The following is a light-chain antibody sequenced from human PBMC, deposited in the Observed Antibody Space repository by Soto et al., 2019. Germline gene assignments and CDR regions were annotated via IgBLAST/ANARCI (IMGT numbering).Light chain of an antibody. CDR1: QSVSGNY. CDR2: GSS. CDR3: QQYGSSPPYT. J-gene: IGKJ2*01. Sequence: EIVLTQSPGTLSLSPGERATLACKASQSVSGNYLAWYQQKPGQSPRLLIYGSSDRATGVPDRFGGSGSGTDFTLTISRVESEDFAVYYCQQYGSSPPYTFGQGTKLEIK. V-gene: IGKV3-20*01.